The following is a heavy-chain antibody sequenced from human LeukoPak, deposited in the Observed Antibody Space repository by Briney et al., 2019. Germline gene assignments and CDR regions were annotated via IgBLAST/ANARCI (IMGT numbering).Heavy chain of an antibody. J-gene: IGHJ4*02. Sequence: PGRSLRLSCAASGFTFSSYAMHWVRQAPGKGLEWVAVIPYDGSNKYYADSVKGRFTISRDNSKNTLYLQMNSLRAEDTAVYYCARPNPLGYCSSTSCYEYYFDYWGQGTLVTVSS. CDR1: GFTFSSYA. CDR3: ARPNPLGYCSSTSCYEYYFDY. CDR2: IPYDGSNK. D-gene: IGHD2-2*01. V-gene: IGHV3-30-3*01.